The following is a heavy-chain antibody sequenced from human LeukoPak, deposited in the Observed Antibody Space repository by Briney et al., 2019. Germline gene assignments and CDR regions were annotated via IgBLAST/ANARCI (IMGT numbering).Heavy chain of an antibody. CDR1: GXTLSDYW. Sequence: PGGSLRLSCAASGXTLSDYWMHWVRQAPGKGLVWVSRISPDGSSTTNADSVKGRFTISRDNAKNMVYLQMNSLRVEDTAEYYCARDCGTSGCDFWGQGTLVTVSS. CDR3: ARDCGTSGCDF. J-gene: IGHJ4*02. CDR2: ISPDGSST. V-gene: IGHV3-74*01. D-gene: IGHD5-12*01.